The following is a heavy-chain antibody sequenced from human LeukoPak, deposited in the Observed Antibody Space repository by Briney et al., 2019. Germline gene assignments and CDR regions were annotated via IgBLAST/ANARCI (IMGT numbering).Heavy chain of an antibody. V-gene: IGHV3-30*01. CDR2: MSYDEINK. CDR3: ARPVGNSGIDF. J-gene: IGHJ4*02. CDR1: GFIFSSCA. D-gene: IGHD1-26*01. Sequence: PGGSLRLSCAASGFIFSSCAIHWVRQAPGKGLEWVAVMSYDEINKYYADPVKGRFTISRDNSKNTLYLQMNSLRAEDTAIYYCARPVGNSGIDFWGQGTLVTVSS.